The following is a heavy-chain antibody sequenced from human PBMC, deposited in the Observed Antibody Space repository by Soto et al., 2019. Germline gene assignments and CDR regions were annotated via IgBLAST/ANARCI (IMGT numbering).Heavy chain of an antibody. CDR1: GFAFDTYA. D-gene: IGHD3-3*01. Sequence: GGSLRLSCAASGFAFDTYAMSWVRQAPGKGLEWVSGISGSGYNTYYPDSVKGRFTISRDNSKNTLYLHMNNLRAEDTAVYYCADGGEWSFNFVYWGQGTLVTVSS. CDR2: ISGSGYNT. J-gene: IGHJ4*02. CDR3: ADGGEWSFNFVY. V-gene: IGHV3-23*01.